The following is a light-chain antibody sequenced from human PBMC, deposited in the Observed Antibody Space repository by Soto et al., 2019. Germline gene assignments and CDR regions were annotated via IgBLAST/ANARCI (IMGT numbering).Light chain of an antibody. Sequence: IVLTQSPATLSLSPGERATLSCRASQGVSSYLAWYQQKPGQAPRLLIYDASNRATGIPARFSGSGSGTDFTLTISSLEPEDFAVYYCQQRGNWPLTFGGGTKVDIK. CDR3: QQRGNWPLT. CDR2: DAS. V-gene: IGKV3-11*01. CDR1: QGVSSY. J-gene: IGKJ4*01.